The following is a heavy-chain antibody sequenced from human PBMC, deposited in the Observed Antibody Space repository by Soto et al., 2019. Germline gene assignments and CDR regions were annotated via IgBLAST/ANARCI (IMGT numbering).Heavy chain of an antibody. D-gene: IGHD1-26*01. CDR2: IRIDSNHI. V-gene: IGHV3-48*02. Sequence: EVQLVESGGGLVQPGGSLRLSCAASGFIFTSYSMNWVRQAPGKGLEWLSYIRIDSNHIGYADSVRGRFTISSDIAKNSLYLQMNSLRDEDTAVYYCARDLSYAFDYGGQGSLVIVSS. CDR3: ARDLSYAFDY. J-gene: IGHJ4*02. CDR1: GFIFTSYS.